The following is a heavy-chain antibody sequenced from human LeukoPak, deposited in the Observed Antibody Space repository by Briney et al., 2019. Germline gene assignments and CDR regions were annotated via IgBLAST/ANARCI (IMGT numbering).Heavy chain of an antibody. CDR1: GYTFTSYD. V-gene: IGHV1-8*01. Sequence: ASVKVSCKASGYTFTSYDINWVRQATGQGPEWMGWMNPNSGNTGYAQKFQGRVTMTRNTSISTAYMELSSLRSEDTAVYYCARGRRVVVVAAHKYYFDYWGQGTLVTVSS. CDR3: ARGRRVVVVAAHKYYFDY. J-gene: IGHJ4*02. D-gene: IGHD2-15*01. CDR2: MNPNSGNT.